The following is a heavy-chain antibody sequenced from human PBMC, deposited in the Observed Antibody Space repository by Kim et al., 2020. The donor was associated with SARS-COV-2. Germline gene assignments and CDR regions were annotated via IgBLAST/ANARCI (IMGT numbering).Heavy chain of an antibody. V-gene: IGHV6-1*01. J-gene: IGHJ4*01. CDR1: GDSVSSTSST. Sequence: SQTPSLTCVISGDSVSSTSSTWNWIRQSPSRGLEWLGRIYYSSSWTSDYEVSVKSRISINPDTSKNQFSLQLNSVTPEDTAIYYCARRGSRERGDFDAWG. D-gene: IGHD1-26*01. CDR2: IYYSSSWTS. CDR3: ARRGSRERGDFDA.